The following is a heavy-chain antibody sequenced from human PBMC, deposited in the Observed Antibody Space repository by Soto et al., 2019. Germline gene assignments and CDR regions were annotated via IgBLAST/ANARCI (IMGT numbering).Heavy chain of an antibody. D-gene: IGHD3-16*01. J-gene: IGHJ4*02. Sequence: EVQLLDSGGGLVQPGGSLRLSCAASGFTFSNYAMTWVRQGPGKWLEWVSGISGSGGRSYYADSVKGRSTISRDNSKSTLYLQMNSLRAEDTAVYYCAKAYFVWSSEQPYYFDYWGQGTLVTVSS. V-gene: IGHV3-23*01. CDR2: ISGSGGRS. CDR3: AKAYFVWSSEQPYYFDY. CDR1: GFTFSNYA.